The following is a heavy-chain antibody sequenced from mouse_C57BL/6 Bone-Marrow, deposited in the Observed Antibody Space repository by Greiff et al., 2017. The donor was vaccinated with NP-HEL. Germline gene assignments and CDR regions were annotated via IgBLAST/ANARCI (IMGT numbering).Heavy chain of an antibody. CDR2: IDPETGGT. D-gene: IGHD2-1*01. CDR3: THYGNYNY. V-gene: IGHV1-15*01. Sequence: VKLVESGAELVRPGASVTLSCKASGYTFTDYEMHWVKQTPVHGLEWIGAIDPETGGTAYNQKFKGKAILTADKSSSTAYMELRSLTSEDSAVYYCTHYGNYNYWGQGTTLTVSS. J-gene: IGHJ2*01. CDR1: GYTFTDYE.